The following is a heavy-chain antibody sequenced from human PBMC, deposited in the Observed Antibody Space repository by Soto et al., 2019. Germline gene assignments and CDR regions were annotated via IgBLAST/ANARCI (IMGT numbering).Heavy chain of an antibody. CDR1: GGTFSSYA. Sequence: QVQLVQSGAEVKKPGSSVKVSCKASGGTFSSYAISWVRQAPGQGLEWMGGVIPIFGTANYAQKFQGRVTITADKSTSTAYMELSSLRSEDTAVYYCAREKRGSSPTPCFDYWGQGTLVTVSS. CDR3: AREKRGSSPTPCFDY. V-gene: IGHV1-69*06. CDR2: VIPIFGTA. D-gene: IGHD2-15*01. J-gene: IGHJ4*02.